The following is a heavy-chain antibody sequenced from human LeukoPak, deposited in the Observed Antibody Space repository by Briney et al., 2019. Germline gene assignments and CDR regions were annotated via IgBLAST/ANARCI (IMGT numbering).Heavy chain of an antibody. Sequence: SETLSLTCTVSGGSISGYYWSWIRQPAGEGLEWIGRIYSSGNTNYNPSFKSRVTMSVDTSKNQFSLKLSSVTAADTAVYYCARPLHDYGYYYYYMDVWGKGTTVTVSS. D-gene: IGHD4-17*01. CDR2: IYSSGNT. CDR3: ARPLHDYGYYYYYMDV. J-gene: IGHJ6*03. CDR1: GGSISGYY. V-gene: IGHV4-4*07.